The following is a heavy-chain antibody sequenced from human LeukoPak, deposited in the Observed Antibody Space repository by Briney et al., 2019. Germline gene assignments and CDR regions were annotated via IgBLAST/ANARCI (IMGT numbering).Heavy chain of an antibody. V-gene: IGHV3-30*02. Sequence: PGGSLRLSCAASGFTFSSYGMHWVRQAPGKGLEWVAFIRYDGSNKYYADSVKGRFTISRDNSKNTLYLQMNSLRAEDTAVYYCAKDYETYYYGSGSWGGAFDIWGQGTMVTVSS. CDR3: AKDYETYYYGSGSWGGAFDI. CDR2: IRYDGSNK. D-gene: IGHD3-10*01. CDR1: GFTFSSYG. J-gene: IGHJ3*02.